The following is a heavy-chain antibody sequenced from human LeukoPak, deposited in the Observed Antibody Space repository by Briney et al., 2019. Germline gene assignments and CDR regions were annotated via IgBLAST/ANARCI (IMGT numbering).Heavy chain of an antibody. CDR2: IYYSGST. Sequence: SETLSLTCTVSGGSISSYYWSWIRQPPGKRLEWIGYIYYSGSTNYNPSLKSRVTISVDTSKNQFSLKLSSVTAADTAVYYCARHIRIAARRYPNWYFDLWGRGTLDTVSS. D-gene: IGHD6-6*01. CDR3: ARHIRIAARRYPNWYFDL. CDR1: GGSISSYY. J-gene: IGHJ2*01. V-gene: IGHV4-59*08.